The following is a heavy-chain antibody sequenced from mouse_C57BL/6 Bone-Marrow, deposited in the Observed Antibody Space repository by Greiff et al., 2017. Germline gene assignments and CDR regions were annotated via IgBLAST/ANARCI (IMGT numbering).Heavy chain of an antibody. CDR1: GYTFTSYW. CDR2: IDPSDSYT. J-gene: IGHJ4*01. D-gene: IGHD3-3*01. V-gene: IGHV1-59*01. CDR3: AREGVHGYYAMDY. Sequence: QVQLQQPGAELVRPGTSVKLSCKASGYTFTSYWMHWVKQRPGQGLEWIGVIDPSDSYTHYNQKFKGKATLTVDTSSSTAYMQLSSLTSEDSAVYYCAREGVHGYYAMDYWGQGTSVTVSS.